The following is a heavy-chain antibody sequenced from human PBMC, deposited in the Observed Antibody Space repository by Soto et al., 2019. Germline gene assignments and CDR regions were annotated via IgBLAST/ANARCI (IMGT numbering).Heavy chain of an antibody. J-gene: IGHJ4*02. CDR1: GFTFSSYG. CDR2: IWYDGSNK. V-gene: IGHV3-33*01. Sequence: ESGGGVVQPGRSLRLSCAASGFTFSSYGMHWVRQAPGKGLEWVAIIWYDGSNKYDTDSVKGRFTISRDNSKNTLYLQMDSLRAEDTAVYYCARGYGSGSYIHDYWGQGTLVTVSS. CDR3: ARGYGSGSYIHDY. D-gene: IGHD3-10*01.